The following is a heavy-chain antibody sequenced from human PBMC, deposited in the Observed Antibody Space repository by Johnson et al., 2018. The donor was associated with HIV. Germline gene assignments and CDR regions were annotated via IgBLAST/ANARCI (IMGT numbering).Heavy chain of an antibody. CDR2: INWNGGTT. J-gene: IGHJ3*01. Sequence: VQLVESGGGVVRPGGYLRLSCAASGFTFEDHDMSWVRQVPGKGLEWVSGINWNGGTTGYADSVKGRFSISRDNAKQSLYLQMNSLRAEDTSLYYCATRGFYCTDGVCQCVFDFWGQGTVVSVSS. CDR3: ATRGFYCTDGVCQCVFDF. V-gene: IGHV3-20*04. D-gene: IGHD2-8*01. CDR1: GFTFEDHD.